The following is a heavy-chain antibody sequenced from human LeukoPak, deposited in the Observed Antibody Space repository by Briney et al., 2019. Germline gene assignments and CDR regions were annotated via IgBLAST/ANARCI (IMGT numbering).Heavy chain of an antibody. CDR2: IFSGGST. J-gene: IGHJ4*02. CDR3: AREVQQLGFDY. Sequence: GGSLRLSCAASGFTFSSNYMSWVRQAPGKGLEWVSGIFSGGSTYYSDSVKGRFTISRDNSKNTWYLQMNSPRAEDTAVYYCAREVQQLGFDYWGQGTLVTVSS. CDR1: GFTFSSNY. D-gene: IGHD6-13*01. V-gene: IGHV3-53*01.